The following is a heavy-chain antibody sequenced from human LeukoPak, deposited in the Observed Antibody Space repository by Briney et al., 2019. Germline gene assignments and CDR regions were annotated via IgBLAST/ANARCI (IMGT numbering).Heavy chain of an antibody. J-gene: IGHJ3*02. D-gene: IGHD3-3*01. V-gene: IGHV4-61*01. CDR3: ARTIRFLEWFGAFDI. CDR2: IYYSGST. CDR1: GGSVSSGSYY. Sequence: SETLSLTCTVSGGSVSSGSYYWSWIRQPPGKGLEWVGYIYYSGSTNYNPSLKSRVTISVDTSKNQFSLKLSSVTAADTAVYYCARTIRFLEWFGAFDIWGQGTMVTVSS.